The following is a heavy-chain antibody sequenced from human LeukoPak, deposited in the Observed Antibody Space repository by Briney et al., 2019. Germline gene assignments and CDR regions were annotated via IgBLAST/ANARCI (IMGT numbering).Heavy chain of an antibody. CDR3: ARQGMYSSGWYDDY. V-gene: IGHV4-61*01. D-gene: IGHD6-19*01. CDR1: GGSISSGSYY. Sequence: SETLSLTCTVSGGSISSGSYYWSWIRQPPGKGLEWIGYIYYSGSTNYNPSLKSRVTISVDTSKNQFSLKLSSVTAADTAVYYCARQGMYSSGWYDDYWGQGTLVTVSS. CDR2: IYYSGST. J-gene: IGHJ4*02.